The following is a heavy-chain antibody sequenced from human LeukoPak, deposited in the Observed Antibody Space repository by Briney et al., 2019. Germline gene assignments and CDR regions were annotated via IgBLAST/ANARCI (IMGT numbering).Heavy chain of an antibody. V-gene: IGHV4-39*07. CDR2: IYYSGST. D-gene: IGHD1-1*01. CDR3: AATGQGGGTLY. Sequence: PSETLSLTCSVSGGSIRSSSYYWGWIRQPPGKGLEWIGSIYYSGSTYYNSSLKSRVTISGDTSKNQFSLKLSSVTAADTAVYYCAATGQGGGTLYWGQGTLVTVSS. CDR1: GGSIRSSSYY. J-gene: IGHJ4*02.